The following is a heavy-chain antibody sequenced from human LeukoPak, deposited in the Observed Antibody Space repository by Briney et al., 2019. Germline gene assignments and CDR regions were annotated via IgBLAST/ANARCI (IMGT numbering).Heavy chain of an antibody. CDR3: ARSPVRGVVYYYYYYMDV. J-gene: IGHJ6*03. Sequence: ASVKVSCKASGYTFTSYYMHWVRQAPGQGLEWMGIINPSGGSTSYAQKLQGRVTMTTDTSTSTAYMELRSLRSDDTAVYYCARSPVRGVVYYYYYYMDVWGKGTTVTVSS. CDR1: GYTFTSYY. CDR2: INPSGGST. D-gene: IGHD3-10*02. V-gene: IGHV1-46*01.